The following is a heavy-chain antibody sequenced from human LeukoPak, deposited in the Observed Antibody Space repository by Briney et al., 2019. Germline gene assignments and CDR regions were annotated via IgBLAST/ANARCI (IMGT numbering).Heavy chain of an antibody. CDR2: IYYSGST. D-gene: IGHD1-14*01. Sequence: NPSETLSLTCTVSGGSISSYYWSWIRQPPGKGLEWIGYIYYSGSTNYNPSLKSRVTMSVDTSKNQFSLKLSSVTAADTAVYYCARVRRTFYYYMDVWGKGTTVTVSS. CDR1: GGSISSYY. V-gene: IGHV4-59*08. J-gene: IGHJ6*03. CDR3: ARVRRTFYYYMDV.